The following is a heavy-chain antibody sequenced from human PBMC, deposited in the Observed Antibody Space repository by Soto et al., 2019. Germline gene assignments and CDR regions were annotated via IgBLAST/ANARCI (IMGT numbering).Heavy chain of an antibody. V-gene: IGHV5-51*01. J-gene: IGHJ3*02. CDR3: ATLRSGWAFGLVLAFDI. CDR1: GYSFTSYW. CDR2: IYPGDSDT. Sequence: GESLKISCKRSGYSFTSYWIGWVRQMPWKGLEWMGIIYPGDSDTRYSPSFQGQVTISADKSISTAYLQWSSLKASDTAMYYCATLRSGWAFGLVLAFDIWGQGTMVTVSS. D-gene: IGHD2-2*01.